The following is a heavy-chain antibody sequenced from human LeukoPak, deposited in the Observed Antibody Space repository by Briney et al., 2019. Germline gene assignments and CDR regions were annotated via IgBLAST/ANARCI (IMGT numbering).Heavy chain of an antibody. CDR3: ARQDRDSSGYYYYYGMDV. J-gene: IGHJ6*02. CDR1: GGSISSGGYY. D-gene: IGHD3-22*01. CDR2: IYYSGST. V-gene: IGHV4-31*03. Sequence: SQTLSLTCTVSGGSISSGGYYWSWIRQHPGKGLEWIGYIYYSGSTCYNPSLKSRVTISVDTSKNQFSLKLSSVTAADTAVYYCARQDRDSSGYYYYYGMDVWGQGTTVTVSS.